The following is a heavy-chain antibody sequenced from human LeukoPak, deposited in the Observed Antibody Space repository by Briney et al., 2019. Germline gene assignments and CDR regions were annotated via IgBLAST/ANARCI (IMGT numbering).Heavy chain of an antibody. D-gene: IGHD3-10*01. V-gene: IGHV3-66*01. CDR2: FYRGGST. J-gene: IGHJ6*03. CDR1: GFTVSSNY. Sequence: GGSLRLSCAASGFTVSSNYMSWVRQAPGKGLEWVSIFYRGGSTYYADSVKGRFTVSRDNSKNILYLQMDSLRAEDTAVYYCARSQDGSGSYFYYFYIDVWGKGTTV. CDR3: ARSQDGSGSYFYYFYIDV.